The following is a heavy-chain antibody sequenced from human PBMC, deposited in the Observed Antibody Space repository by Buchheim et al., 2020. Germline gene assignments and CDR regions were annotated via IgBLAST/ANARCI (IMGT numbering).Heavy chain of an antibody. J-gene: IGHJ4*02. Sequence: EVQLVESGGGLVQPGGSLRLSCAASGFTLSNYWMSWVRQAPGKGLEWVANIKQDGSEKYYVDSVKGRFTISRDNAKNSLYLQMNSLRAEDTAVYYCARDFTDYGDYEVFDYWGQGTL. CDR1: GFTLSNYW. D-gene: IGHD4-17*01. CDR3: ARDFTDYGDYEVFDY. CDR2: IKQDGSEK. V-gene: IGHV3-7*01.